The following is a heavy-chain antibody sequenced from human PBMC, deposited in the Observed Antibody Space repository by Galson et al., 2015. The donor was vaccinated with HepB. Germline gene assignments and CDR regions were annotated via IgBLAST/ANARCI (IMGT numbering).Heavy chain of an antibody. Sequence: SLRLSCAASGFTFSSYSMNWVRQAPGKGLEWVSYISSSSSTIYYADSVKGRFTISRDNAKNSLYLQMNSLRAEDTAVYYCARQVPAYYYYGMDVWGQGTAVTVSS. CDR3: ARQVPAYYYYGMDV. CDR1: GFTFSSYS. CDR2: ISSSSSTI. J-gene: IGHJ6*02. V-gene: IGHV3-48*04.